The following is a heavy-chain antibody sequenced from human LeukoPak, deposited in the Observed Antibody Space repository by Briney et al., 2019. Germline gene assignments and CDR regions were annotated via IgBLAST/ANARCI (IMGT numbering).Heavy chain of an antibody. CDR2: ISAYNGNT. V-gene: IGHV1-18*04. J-gene: IGHJ6*03. CDR1: GYTFTGYY. D-gene: IGHD6-13*01. CDR3: AKSSSWYTRSPYYYYYYMDV. Sequence: ASVKVSCKASGYTFTGYYMHWVRQAPGQGLEWMGWISAYNGNTNYAQKLQGRVTMTTDTSTSTAYMELRSLRSDDTAVYYCAKSSSWYTRSPYYYYYYMDVWGKGTTVTVSS.